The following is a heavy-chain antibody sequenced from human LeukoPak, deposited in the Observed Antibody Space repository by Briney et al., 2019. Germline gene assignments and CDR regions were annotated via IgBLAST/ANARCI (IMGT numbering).Heavy chain of an antibody. V-gene: IGHV3-74*01. CDR1: AFTFSGYW. Sequence: GGSLRLSCAASAFTFSGYWVHWVRQTPGKGLVWLSRITPDASGTSYADSVKGRFTISRDNAKNTLYLQMNSLRAEDTAVYYCARDVVYGSGSLDYWGQGTLVTVSS. CDR3: ARDVVYGSGSLDY. CDR2: ITPDASGT. D-gene: IGHD3-10*01. J-gene: IGHJ4*02.